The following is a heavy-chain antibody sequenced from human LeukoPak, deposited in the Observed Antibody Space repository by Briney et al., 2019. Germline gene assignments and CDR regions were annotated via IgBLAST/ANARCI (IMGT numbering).Heavy chain of an antibody. CDR2: ISYDGSNK. J-gene: IGHJ4*02. D-gene: IGHD1-26*01. Sequence: GRSLRLSCAASGFTFSSYAMHWVRQAPGKGLEWVAVISYDGSNKYYADSVKGRFTISRDNSKNTLYLQMNSLRAEDTAVYYCARDSIVGATTGVDYWGQGTLSPSPQ. CDR1: GFTFSSYA. V-gene: IGHV3-30-3*01. CDR3: ARDSIVGATTGVDY.